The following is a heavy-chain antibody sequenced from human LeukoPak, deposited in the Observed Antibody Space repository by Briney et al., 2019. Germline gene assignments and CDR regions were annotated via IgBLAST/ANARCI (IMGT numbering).Heavy chain of an antibody. CDR2: ISSSSSYI. CDR3: ASESRTLFDY. Sequence: GGSLRLSCAASGFTFSSYSMNWVRQAPGKGLEWVSSISSSSSYIYYADSVKGRFTISRDNAKNSLYLQMNSLRAEDTAVYYCASESRTLFDYWGQGTLVTVSS. V-gene: IGHV3-21*01. CDR1: GFTFSSYS. J-gene: IGHJ4*02. D-gene: IGHD6-13*01.